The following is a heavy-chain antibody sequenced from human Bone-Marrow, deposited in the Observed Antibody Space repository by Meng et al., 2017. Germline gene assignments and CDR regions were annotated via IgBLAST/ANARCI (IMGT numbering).Heavy chain of an antibody. V-gene: IGHV1-69*05. CDR3: ASTVGAVYNWFDP. Sequence: SVKVSCKASGGTFSSYAISWVRQAPGQGLEWMGGIIPIFGTANYAQKYQGRVTITTDESTSTAYMELSSLRSEDTAVYYCASTVGAVYNWFDPWGQGTLVTVSS. D-gene: IGHD1-26*01. CDR2: IIPIFGTA. CDR1: GGTFSSYA. J-gene: IGHJ5*02.